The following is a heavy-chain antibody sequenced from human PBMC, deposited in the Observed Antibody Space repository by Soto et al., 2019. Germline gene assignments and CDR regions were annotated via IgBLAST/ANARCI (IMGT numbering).Heavy chain of an antibody. CDR2: IYYSVST. V-gene: IGHV4-39*01. D-gene: IGHD4-17*01. CDR1: GGSISSSSYY. J-gene: IGHJ4*02. Sequence: QLQLQESGPGLVKPSETLSLTSTVSGGSISSSSYYWGWIRQPPGKGLEWIGSIYYSVSTYYNPALKSRVTIPVDTSKNQFALKLSSVTAADTAVYYCASMYGDYLSYWGQGTLVTVSS. CDR3: ASMYGDYLSY.